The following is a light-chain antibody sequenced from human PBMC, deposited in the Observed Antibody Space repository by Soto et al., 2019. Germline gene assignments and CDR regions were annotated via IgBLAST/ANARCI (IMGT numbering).Light chain of an antibody. J-gene: IGKJ2*01. CDR1: HSVGSY. Sequence: EIVLTQSPSTLSFSPGERAILSCTANHSVGSYLGWYQHKPGQAPRLLIHDASNRAPGIPARFSGSGSGTDFTLTISSLEPEDFAVYYCQQCSNSPRGSFGQGTKLEIK. V-gene: IGKV3-11*01. CDR2: DAS. CDR3: QQCSNSPRGS.